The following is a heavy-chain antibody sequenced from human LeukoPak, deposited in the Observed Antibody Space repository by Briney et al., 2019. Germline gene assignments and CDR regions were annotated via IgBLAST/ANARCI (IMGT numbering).Heavy chain of an antibody. D-gene: IGHD5-12*01. CDR1: GFTFSDYY. CDR3: ARGYARVVATIGTNWFDP. V-gene: IGHV3-11*06. Sequence: PGGSLRLSCAASGFTFSDYYMSWIRQAPGKGLEWVSYISSSSSYTNYADSVKGRFTISRDNAKNSLYLQMNSLRAEDTAVYYCARGYARVVATIGTNWFDPWGQGTLVTVSS. CDR2: ISSSSSYT. J-gene: IGHJ5*02.